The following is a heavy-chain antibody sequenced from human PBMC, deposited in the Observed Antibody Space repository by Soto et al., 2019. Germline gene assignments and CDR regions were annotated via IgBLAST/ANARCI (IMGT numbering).Heavy chain of an antibody. CDR1: GGSISSGGYY. V-gene: IGHV4-31*03. Sequence: SETLSLTCTVSGGSISSGGYYWSWIRQHPGKGLEWIGYIYYSGSTYYNPSLKSRVTISVDTSKNQFSLKLSSVTAADTAVYYCARDRAESSSGNWFDPWGQGTLVTVSS. CDR2: IYYSGST. J-gene: IGHJ5*02. CDR3: ARDRAESSSGNWFDP. D-gene: IGHD6-13*01.